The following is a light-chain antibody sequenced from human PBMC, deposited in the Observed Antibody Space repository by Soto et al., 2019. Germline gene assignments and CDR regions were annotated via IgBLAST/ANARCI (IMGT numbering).Light chain of an antibody. V-gene: IGKV3-11*01. CDR3: QHRSSWTIT. Sequence: EIVMTQSPATLSLSPGERATLSCRASQSVSSNLAWYQQKPGQAPRLLIYGASTRATGIPARFSVSGSATDFTLTISSLENEDFAVYYCQHRSSWTITFGQGTRLEIK. CDR2: GAS. J-gene: IGKJ5*01. CDR1: QSVSSN.